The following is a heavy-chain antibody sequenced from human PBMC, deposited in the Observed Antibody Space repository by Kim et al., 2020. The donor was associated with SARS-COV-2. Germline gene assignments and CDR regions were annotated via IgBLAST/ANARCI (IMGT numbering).Heavy chain of an antibody. Sequence: YSGRTYYNPSLKSRVTISVDTSKNQFSLKLSSVTAADTAVYYCSSGYDYSYWGQGTLVTVSS. V-gene: IGHV4-39*01. J-gene: IGHJ4*02. CDR3: SSGYDYSY. D-gene: IGHD5-12*01. CDR2: YSGRT.